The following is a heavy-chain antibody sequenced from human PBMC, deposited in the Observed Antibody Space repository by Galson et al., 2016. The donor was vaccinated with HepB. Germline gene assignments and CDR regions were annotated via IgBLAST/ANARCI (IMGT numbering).Heavy chain of an antibody. CDR1: GFPFIHAW. D-gene: IGHD2-21*01. CDR3: AKELWLFRHPGVGYLDY. V-gene: IGHV3-30*18. J-gene: IGHJ4*02. CDR2: ISFDGTNK. Sequence: SLRLSCAVSGFPFIHAWMSWVRQAPGKGLESVAVISFDGTNKYYADSVKGRFTISRDNSKNTLYLQMNSLRAEDTAVYYCAKELWLFRHPGVGYLDYWGQGTLVTVSS.